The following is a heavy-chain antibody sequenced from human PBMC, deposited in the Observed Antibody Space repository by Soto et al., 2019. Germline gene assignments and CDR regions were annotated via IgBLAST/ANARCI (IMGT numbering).Heavy chain of an antibody. D-gene: IGHD1-1*01. CDR3: ARDTRNWHYGMDV. CDR2: IYHSGST. V-gene: IGHV4-30-4*01. CDR1: GGSISDGDYY. Sequence: SETLSLTCTVSGGSISDGDYYWSWIRQPPGKGLECIGYIYHSGSTYYNPSLKSRVSISLDTPKNQFSLKLSSLTAADTAVYYCARDTRNWHYGMDVWGQGTTVTVSS. J-gene: IGHJ6*02.